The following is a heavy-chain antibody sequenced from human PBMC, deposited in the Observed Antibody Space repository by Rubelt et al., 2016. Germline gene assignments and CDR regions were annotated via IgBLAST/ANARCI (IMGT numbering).Heavy chain of an antibody. CDR1: GGSISSYY. Sequence: QVQLQESGPGLVKPSETLSLTCPVSGGSISSYYWSWIRQPPGKGLEWIGYIYYTGSTTYNPSLKSQVAISVDTSKNQFSLWLTSVTAADTAVYYCARVNRYYFDYWGQGTLVTVSS. V-gene: IGHV4-59*12. CDR3: ARVNRYYFDY. J-gene: IGHJ4*02. CDR2: IYYTGST.